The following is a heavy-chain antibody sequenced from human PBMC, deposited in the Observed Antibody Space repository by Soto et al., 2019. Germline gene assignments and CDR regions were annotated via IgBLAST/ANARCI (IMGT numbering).Heavy chain of an antibody. CDR3: AREAPMDV. CDR1: GFTVSSKY. CDR2: IWSAGLI. V-gene: IGHV3-53*01. Sequence: SLRLSCAASGFTVSSKYMSWVRQAPGKGLEWVSVIWSAGLIYYADSVRGRFTISRDISKNILYLEMTSLRADDTAVYYCAREAPMDVWGRGTTVTVSS. J-gene: IGHJ6*02.